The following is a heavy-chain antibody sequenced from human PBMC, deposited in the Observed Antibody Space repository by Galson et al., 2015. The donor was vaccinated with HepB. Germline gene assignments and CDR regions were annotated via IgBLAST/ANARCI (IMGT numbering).Heavy chain of an antibody. J-gene: IGHJ4*02. Sequence: SLKVSCKASGYTFSSYGISWVRQAPGQGLEWMGWISAYNGNTNYAHRLQGRVTMTTDTSTSTAYMELRSLRSDDTAVYYCARVDPNSDIVVVPAADPFDYWGQGTLVTVSS. V-gene: IGHV1-18*04. CDR1: GYTFSSYG. CDR2: ISAYNGNT. CDR3: ARVDPNSDIVVVPAADPFDY. D-gene: IGHD2-2*01.